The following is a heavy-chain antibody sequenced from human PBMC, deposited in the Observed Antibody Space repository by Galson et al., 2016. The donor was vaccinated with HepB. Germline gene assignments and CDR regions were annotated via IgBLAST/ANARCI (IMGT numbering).Heavy chain of an antibody. J-gene: IGHJ4*02. D-gene: IGHD1-26*01. V-gene: IGHV3-74*01. CDR3: ARGGYSGSFDF. Sequence: SLRLSCAASGFTFSTYWMHWVRQAPGKGLVWVSRINHAGSNTNYADSVKGRFTISRDNAKNKVFLQMNSLRAEDTAVYYCARGGYSGSFDFWGRGTLVTVSS. CDR2: INHAGSNT. CDR1: GFTFSTYW.